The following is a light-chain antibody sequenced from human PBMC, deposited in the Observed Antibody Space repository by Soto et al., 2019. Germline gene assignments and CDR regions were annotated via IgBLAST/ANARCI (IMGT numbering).Light chain of an antibody. CDR2: AAS. Sequence: DIQLTQSPSFLSASVGDRVTITCRASQDINTYLAWYQQKPGKAPKLLIFAASTLHNGVPSRFRGSGSGTEFTVTITRLQPEDFATDYCQLRKSYPITFGQGTLLAIK. J-gene: IGKJ5*01. V-gene: IGKV1-9*01. CDR1: QDINTY. CDR3: QLRKSYPIT.